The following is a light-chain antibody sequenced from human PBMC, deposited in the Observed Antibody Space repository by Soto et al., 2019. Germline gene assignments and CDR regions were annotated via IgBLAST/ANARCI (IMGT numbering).Light chain of an antibody. J-gene: IGKJ4*01. V-gene: IGKV1-5*03. CDR1: QSISNW. Sequence: DIQMTQSPSTLSASVGDRVTITCRASQSISNWLAWYQQKPGKAPKLLIYRASSLEGGVPSRFSGSGSGTEFTLTNSGLQPDDFATYYCQQYESYSTFGGGTKVEIK. CDR2: RAS. CDR3: QQYESYST.